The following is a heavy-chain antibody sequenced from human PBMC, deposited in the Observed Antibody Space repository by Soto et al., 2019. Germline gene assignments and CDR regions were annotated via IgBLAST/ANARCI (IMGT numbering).Heavy chain of an antibody. CDR3: AKDTPIGYCSGGSCYGYMDV. Sequence: EVQLLESGGGLVQPGGSLRLSCAASGFTFSSYAMSWVRQAPGKGLEWVSAISGSGGSTYYADSVKGRFTISRDNSKNTLYLQMNSLRAEDTAVYYCAKDTPIGYCSGGSCYGYMDVWGKGTTVTVSS. J-gene: IGHJ6*03. CDR2: ISGSGGST. D-gene: IGHD2-15*01. V-gene: IGHV3-23*01. CDR1: GFTFSSYA.